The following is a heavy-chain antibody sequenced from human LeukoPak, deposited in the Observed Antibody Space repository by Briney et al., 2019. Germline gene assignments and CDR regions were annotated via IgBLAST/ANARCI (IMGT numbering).Heavy chain of an antibody. CDR3: ARATTVTTYLDY. Sequence: QAGGSLRLSCAASGFTFSSYAMSWVRQAPGKGLEWVSTISGSGGSTYYADSVKGRFTISRDNSKNTLYLQMNSLRAEDTAVYYCARATTVTTYLDYWGQGTLVTVSS. CDR2: ISGSGGST. CDR1: GFTFSSYA. D-gene: IGHD4-17*01. J-gene: IGHJ4*02. V-gene: IGHV3-23*01.